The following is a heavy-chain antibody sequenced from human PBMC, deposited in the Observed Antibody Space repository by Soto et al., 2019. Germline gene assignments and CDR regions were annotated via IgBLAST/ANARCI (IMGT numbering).Heavy chain of an antibody. CDR3: ARGSGGAYADY. V-gene: IGHV3-13*01. J-gene: IGHJ4*02. D-gene: IGHD2-21*01. CDR1: GFTCSGYD. Sequence: GGSVRLSCAASGFTCSGYDMHWVRQATGKGLGWVSAIGTAGDTYYPGSVKGRFTISRENAKNSLYLQMNSLRAGDTAVYYCARGSGGAYADYWGQGTLVTVSS. CDR2: IGTAGDT.